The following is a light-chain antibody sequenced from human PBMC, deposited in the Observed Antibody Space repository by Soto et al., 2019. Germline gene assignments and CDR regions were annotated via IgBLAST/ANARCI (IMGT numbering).Light chain of an antibody. CDR3: QQYYIYWT. Sequence: DNKMDNSPSTLSASVGDTVTFACRASQSIGRWLAWYQQKPGKAPKLLIFDASTLENGVPARFSGSRSGPEFSLTISSLQADDFATYYCQQYYIYWTFGQGTKVDI. V-gene: IGKV1-5*01. CDR1: QSIGRW. CDR2: DAS. J-gene: IGKJ1*01.